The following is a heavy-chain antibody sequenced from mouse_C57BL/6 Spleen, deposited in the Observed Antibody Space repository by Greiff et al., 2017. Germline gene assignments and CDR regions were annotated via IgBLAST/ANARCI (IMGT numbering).Heavy chain of an antibody. Sequence: QVQLQQPGAELVMPGASVKLSCKASGYTFTSYWMHWVKQRPGQGLEWIGEIYPSDSYTNYNQKFKGKSTLTVDKSSSTAYMQLSSLTSEDSAVYYCARSYYERGFAYWGQGTLVTVSA. D-gene: IGHD2-10*01. CDR1: GYTFTSYW. J-gene: IGHJ3*01. V-gene: IGHV1-69*01. CDR3: ARSYYERGFAY. CDR2: IYPSDSYT.